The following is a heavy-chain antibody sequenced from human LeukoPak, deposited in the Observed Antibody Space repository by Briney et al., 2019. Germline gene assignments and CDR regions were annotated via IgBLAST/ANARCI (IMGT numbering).Heavy chain of an antibody. CDR2: ISSDGGAM. CDR1: GVSFSDYY. CDR3: ARGDDSGYYDYFDY. D-gene: IGHD3-22*01. J-gene: IGHJ4*02. V-gene: IGHV3-11*01. Sequence: GGSLRLSCAASGVSFSDYYMTWIRQAPGKGLEWVSSISSDGGAMYYADSVKGRFTISRDFSKNTVFLHMNSLRAEDTAMYYCARGDDSGYYDYFDYWGQGALVTVSS.